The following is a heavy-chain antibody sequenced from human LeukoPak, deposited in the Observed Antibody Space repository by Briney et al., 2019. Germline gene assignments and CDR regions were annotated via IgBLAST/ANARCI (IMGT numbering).Heavy chain of an antibody. V-gene: IGHV3-48*03. CDR1: GFTFSSYE. CDR3: GELGITMIGRV. D-gene: IGHD3-10*02. J-gene: IGHJ6*04. CDR2: ISSSGSTI. Sequence: GGSLRLSCAASGFTFSSYELNWVRQPPAKGLEWVSYISSSGSTIYYADSVKRRFTISRDNAKNSLYLQMNSLRAEDTAVYYCGELGITMIGRVGGKGTTVTISS.